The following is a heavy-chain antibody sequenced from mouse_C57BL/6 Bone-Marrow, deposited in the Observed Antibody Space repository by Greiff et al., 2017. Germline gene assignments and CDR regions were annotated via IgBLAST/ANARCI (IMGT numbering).Heavy chain of an antibody. V-gene: IGHV14-2*01. D-gene: IGHD1-1*01. CDR3: ARITTVTYFDY. Sequence: EVKLQESGAELVKPGASVKLSCTASGFNIKDYYMHWVKQRTEQGLAWIGRIDPEDGETKYAPKFQGKATITADTSSNTAYLQLSSLTSEDTAVYYCARITTVTYFDYWGQGTTLTVSS. CDR2: IDPEDGET. CDR1: GFNIKDYY. J-gene: IGHJ2*01.